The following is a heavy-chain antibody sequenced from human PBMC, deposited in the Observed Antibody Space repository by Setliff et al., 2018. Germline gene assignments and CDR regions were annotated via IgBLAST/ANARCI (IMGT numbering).Heavy chain of an antibody. Sequence: ASVKVSCKASGYTFTSYGFSWVRQAPGQGLEWMGWISVYNGKTKYAQKFQGRVTMTTDTSTRTAYMEVTSQRSDDTAVYYCATEKFPGDWGDYWGQGTLVTVSS. V-gene: IGHV1-18*01. D-gene: IGHD2-21*01. CDR2: ISVYNGKT. CDR1: GYTFTSYG. CDR3: ATEKFPGDWGDY. J-gene: IGHJ4*02.